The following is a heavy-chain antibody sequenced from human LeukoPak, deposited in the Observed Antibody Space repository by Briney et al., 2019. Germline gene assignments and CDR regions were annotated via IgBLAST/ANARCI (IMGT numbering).Heavy chain of an antibody. CDR3: ARGPLTMTRGFDP. D-gene: IGHD4-17*01. V-gene: IGHV4-4*07. J-gene: IGHJ5*02. CDR2: IYTSGST. CDR1: GGSINIYY. Sequence: SETLSLTCTVSGGSINIYYWSWIRQPAGKGLEWIGRIYTSGSTNYNPSLKTRVTMSVDTSKNQFSLKLSSVTAADTAVYYCARGPLTMTRGFDPWGQGALVTVSS.